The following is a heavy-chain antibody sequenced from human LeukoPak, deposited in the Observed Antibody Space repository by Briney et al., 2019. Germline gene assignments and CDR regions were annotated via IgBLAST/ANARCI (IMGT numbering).Heavy chain of an antibody. Sequence: QPGGSLRLSCAASGFTFSSYAMNWVRQAPGKGLEWVSTISGSGGSTYYADSVKGRFTISRDNSKNTLYVQMNGLRAEDTAVYYCAKRAYDYGDYIDYWGQGTLVTVSS. CDR3: AKRAYDYGDYIDY. J-gene: IGHJ4*02. CDR1: GFTFSSYA. V-gene: IGHV3-23*01. D-gene: IGHD4-17*01. CDR2: ISGSGGST.